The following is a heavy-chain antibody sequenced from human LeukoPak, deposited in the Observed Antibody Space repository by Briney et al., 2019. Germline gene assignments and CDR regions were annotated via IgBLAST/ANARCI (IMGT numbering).Heavy chain of an antibody. CDR1: GFTFNNYG. Sequence: GGSLRLSCAASGFTFNNYGMHWVRQAPGKGLEWVAFIRYNGNNQYYADSVKGRFTISRDNSKNTLYLQMNSLKGDDTAVYYCAKEELRRITMWGYMDVWGKGTTVTISS. D-gene: IGHD3-10*02. CDR2: IRYNGNNQ. J-gene: IGHJ6*03. V-gene: IGHV3-30*02. CDR3: AKEELRRITMWGYMDV.